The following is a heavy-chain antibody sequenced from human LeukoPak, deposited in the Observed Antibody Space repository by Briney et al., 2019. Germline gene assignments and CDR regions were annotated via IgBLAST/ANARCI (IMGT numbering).Heavy chain of an antibody. CDR3: ARGGIPLIWYHFPF. J-gene: IGHJ4*02. V-gene: IGHV1-3*01. D-gene: IGHD1-1*01. CDR1: GYTFTSYA. CDR2: INAGNGNT. Sequence: ASVKVSCKASGYTFTSYAMHWVRQAPGQRLEWMGWINAGNGNTKYSQEFQGRVTITRDTSASTAYMELTRLISDDTAVYYCARGGIPLIWYHFPFGGRGPLVTVSS.